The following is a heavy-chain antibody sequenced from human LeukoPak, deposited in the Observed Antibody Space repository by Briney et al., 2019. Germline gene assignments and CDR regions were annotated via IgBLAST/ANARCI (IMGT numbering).Heavy chain of an antibody. J-gene: IGHJ4*02. V-gene: IGHV3-21*06. Sequence: PGGSLRLSCAASVFTFSTYNMNWVRQAPGKGLEWVSSITSSSRYTFYADSVKGRFTISRDNAKDSLYLQMNSLRAEDTAVYYCARETPYSNTWTDFDFWGQGTLVTVSS. CDR1: VFTFSTYN. D-gene: IGHD6-13*01. CDR2: ITSSSRYT. CDR3: ARETPYSNTWTDFDF.